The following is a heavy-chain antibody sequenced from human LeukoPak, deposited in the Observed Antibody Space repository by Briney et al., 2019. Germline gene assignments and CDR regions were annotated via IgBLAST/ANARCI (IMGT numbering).Heavy chain of an antibody. V-gene: IGHV4-61*02. CDR1: GGSISSGSYY. CDR3: ARGEEAFDI. CDR2: IYTSGST. Sequence: PSQTLSLTCTVSGGSISSGSYYWSWIRQPAGKGLEWIGRIYTSGSTNYNPSLKSRVTISVDTSKNQFSLKLSSVTAADTAVYYCARGEEAFDIWGQGTMVTVSS. D-gene: IGHD1-26*01. J-gene: IGHJ3*02.